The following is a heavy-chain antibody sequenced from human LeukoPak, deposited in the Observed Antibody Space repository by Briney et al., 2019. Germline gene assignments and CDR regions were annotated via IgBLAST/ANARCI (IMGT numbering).Heavy chain of an antibody. D-gene: IGHD3-10*01. CDR2: IYYSGST. Sequence: KPSETLSLTCTVSGGSISSYYWSWIRQPPGKGLEWIGYIYYSGSTNYNPSLESRVTISVDTSKNQFSLKLSSVTAADTAVYYCARSGSSGKVDYWGQGTLVTVSS. CDR1: GGSISSYY. J-gene: IGHJ4*02. CDR3: ARSGSSGKVDY. V-gene: IGHV4-59*01.